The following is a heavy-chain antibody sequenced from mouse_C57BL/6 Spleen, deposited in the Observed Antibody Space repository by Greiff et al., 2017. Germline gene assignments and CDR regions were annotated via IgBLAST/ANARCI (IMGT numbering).Heavy chain of an antibody. CDR2: INPNNGGT. CDR3: ARYYGNSPHYYAMDY. V-gene: IGHV1-18*01. CDR1: GYTFTDYN. D-gene: IGHD1-1*01. Sequence: VQLQQSGPELVKPGASVKIPCKASGYTFTDYNMDWVKQSHGKSLEWIGDINPNNGGTIYNQKFKGKATLTVDKSSSTAYMELRSLTSEDTAVYYCARYYGNSPHYYAMDYWGQGTSVTVSS. J-gene: IGHJ4*01.